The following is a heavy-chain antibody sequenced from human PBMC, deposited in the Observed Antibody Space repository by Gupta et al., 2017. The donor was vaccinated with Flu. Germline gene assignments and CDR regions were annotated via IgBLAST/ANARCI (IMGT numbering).Heavy chain of an antibody. CDR2: IYYSGSA. CDR3: ARLGYTSSWVDS. D-gene: IGHD6-13*01. V-gene: IGHV4-39*01. J-gene: IGHJ4*02. Sequence: WIGQPPGKGLDWIGSIYYSGSAYYNPSLKSRVTISVDTSKTQFSLKINSVTATDTAVYYCARLGYTSSWVDSWGQGTLVTVSS.